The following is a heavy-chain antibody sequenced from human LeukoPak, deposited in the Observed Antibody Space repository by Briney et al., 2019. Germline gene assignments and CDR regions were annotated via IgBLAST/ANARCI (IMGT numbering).Heavy chain of an antibody. V-gene: IGHV4-59*01. CDR3: ARDCGSSWSEHYFDY. CDR2: IYYSGST. J-gene: IGHJ4*02. D-gene: IGHD6-13*01. Sequence: SETLSLTCTVSGGSISSYYWSWIRQPPGKGLEWIGYIYYSGSTNYNPSLKSRVTISVDTSKNQFSLKLSSVTAADTAVYYCARDCGSSWSEHYFDYWGQGTLVTVSS. CDR1: GGSISSYY.